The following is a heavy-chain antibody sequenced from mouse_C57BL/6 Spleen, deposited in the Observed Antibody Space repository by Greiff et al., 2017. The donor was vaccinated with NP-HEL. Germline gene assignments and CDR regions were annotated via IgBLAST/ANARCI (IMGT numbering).Heavy chain of an antibody. D-gene: IGHD1-1*01. V-gene: IGHV5-6*01. CDR1: GFTFSSYG. CDR3: ARIVAHYYAMDY. J-gene: IGHJ4*01. CDR2: ISSGGSYT. Sequence: EVKLMESGGDLVKPGGSLKLSCAASGFTFSSYGMSWVRQTPDKRLEWVATISSGGSYTYYPDSVKGRFTISRANAKNTLYLQMSSLKSEDTAMYYCARIVAHYYAMDYWGQGTSVTVSS.